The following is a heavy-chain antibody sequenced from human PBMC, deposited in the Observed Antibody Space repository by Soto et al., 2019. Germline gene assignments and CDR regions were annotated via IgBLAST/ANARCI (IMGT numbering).Heavy chain of an antibody. Sequence: GASVKVSCKASGGTFSSYTISWVRQAPGQGLEWMGRIIPILGIANYAQKFQGRVTITADKSTSTAYMELSSLRSEDTAVYYCAREGGIYYGSGSYYPFDYWGQGTLVTVSS. CDR3: AREGGIYYGSGSYYPFDY. V-gene: IGHV1-69*02. J-gene: IGHJ4*02. CDR1: GGTFSSYT. D-gene: IGHD3-10*01. CDR2: IIPILGIA.